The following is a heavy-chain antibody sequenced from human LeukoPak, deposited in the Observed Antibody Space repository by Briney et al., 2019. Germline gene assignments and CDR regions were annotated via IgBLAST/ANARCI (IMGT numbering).Heavy chain of an antibody. CDR3: ARIRPVAGTDD. D-gene: IGHD6-19*01. CDR2: INQDGSEK. V-gene: IGHV3-7*01. Sequence: PGGSLRLSCAASGFTISSKYMSWVRQAPGKGLEWVANINQDGSEKYYVDSVKGRFTISRDNAKNSLYLQMNSLRAEDTALYYCARIRPVAGTDDWGEGTLVTVPS. CDR1: GFTISSKY. J-gene: IGHJ4*02.